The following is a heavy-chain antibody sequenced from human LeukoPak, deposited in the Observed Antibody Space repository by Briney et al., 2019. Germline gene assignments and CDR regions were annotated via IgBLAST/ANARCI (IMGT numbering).Heavy chain of an antibody. CDR3: ARGDSGSYGDYYYYMDV. J-gene: IGHJ6*03. CDR2: IYTSGST. D-gene: IGHD1-26*01. CDR1: GGSISSGIYY. Sequence: SETLSLTCTVSGGSISSGIYYWSSIRQPAGKGLEWIGRIYTSGSTNYNPSLKSRVTISVDTSKNQFSLKLSSVTAADTAVYYCARGDSGSYGDYYYYMDVWGKGTTVTISS. V-gene: IGHV4-61*02.